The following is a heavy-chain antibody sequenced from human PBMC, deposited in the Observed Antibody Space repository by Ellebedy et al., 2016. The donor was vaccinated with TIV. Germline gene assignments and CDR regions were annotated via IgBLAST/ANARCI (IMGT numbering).Heavy chain of an antibody. J-gene: IGHJ5*01. CDR3: ATFMPAYYYGNGANVDDS. CDR2: FDREDGET. D-gene: IGHD3-10*01. V-gene: IGHV1-24*01. CDR1: GYTLTELS. Sequence: AASVKVSCKVSGYTLTELSMHWVRQPPGKGFEWMGSFDREDGETVYAQKFQVRVIMTEDTSTDTAYMELSSLRSEDTAMYYWATFMPAYYYGNGANVDDSWGQGTLVTVSS.